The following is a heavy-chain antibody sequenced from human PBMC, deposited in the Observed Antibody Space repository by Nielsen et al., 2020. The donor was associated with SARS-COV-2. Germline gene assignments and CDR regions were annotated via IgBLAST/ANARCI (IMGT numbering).Heavy chain of an antibody. CDR2: ISWNSGSI. D-gene: IGHD4-23*01. Sequence: SLKISCAASGFTFDDYAMHWVRQAPGKGLEWVSGISWNSGSIGYADSVKGRFTISRDNSKNTLYLQMSSLRAEDTAVYYCARERAYGGNDSDAFDIWGQGTMVTVSS. CDR3: ARERAYGGNDSDAFDI. V-gene: IGHV3-9*01. J-gene: IGHJ3*02. CDR1: GFTFDDYA.